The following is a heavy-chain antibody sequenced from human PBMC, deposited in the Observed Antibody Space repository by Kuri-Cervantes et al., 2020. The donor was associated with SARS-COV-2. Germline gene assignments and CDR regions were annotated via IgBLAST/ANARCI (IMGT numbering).Heavy chain of an antibody. CDR1: GFTFSSYW. V-gene: IGHV3-7*01. Sequence: GESLKISCAASGFTFSSYWMSWVRQAPGKGLEWVANIKQDGSEKYYVDSVKGRFTISRDNAKNSLYLQMNSLRAEDAAVYYCARDSGRTSCLDYWGQGTLVTVSS. J-gene: IGHJ4*02. D-gene: IGHD2-2*01. CDR2: IKQDGSEK. CDR3: ARDSGRTSCLDY.